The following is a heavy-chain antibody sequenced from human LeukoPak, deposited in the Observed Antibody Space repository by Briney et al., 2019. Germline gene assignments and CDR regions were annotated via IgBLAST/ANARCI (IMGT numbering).Heavy chain of an antibody. D-gene: IGHD3-9*01. CDR1: GFIFSSYS. CDR3: ARDQLRYFDWYHTKRYFQH. CDR2: ISSDTNTI. Sequence: GGSLRLSCAASGFIFSSYSMNWVRQAPGKGLEWVSYISSDTNTIYYADSVKGRFTISRDNAKNSLYLQMNSLRAEDTAVYYCARDQLRYFDWYHTKRYFQHWGQGTLVTVSS. V-gene: IGHV3-48*04. J-gene: IGHJ1*01.